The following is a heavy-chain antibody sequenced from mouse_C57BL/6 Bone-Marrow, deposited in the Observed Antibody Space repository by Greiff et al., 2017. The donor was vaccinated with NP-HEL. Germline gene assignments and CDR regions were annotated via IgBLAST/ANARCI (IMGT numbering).Heavy chain of an antibody. D-gene: IGHD1-1*01. V-gene: IGHV1-9*01. CDR3: AGGVITTVVAHWYFDV. CDR2: ILPGSGST. CDR1: GYTFTGYW. J-gene: IGHJ1*03. Sequence: QVQLQQSGAELMKPGASVKLSCKATGYTFTGYWIEWVKQRPGHGLEWIGEILPGSGSTNYNEKFKGKATFTADTSSNTAYMQLISLTTEDSAIYYCAGGVITTVVAHWYFDVWGTGTTVTVSS.